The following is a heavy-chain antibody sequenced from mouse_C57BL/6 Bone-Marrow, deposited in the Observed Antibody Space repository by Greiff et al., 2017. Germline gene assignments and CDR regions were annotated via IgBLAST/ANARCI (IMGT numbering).Heavy chain of an antibody. CDR1: GYAFTNSL. D-gene: IGHD2-3*01. V-gene: IGHV1-54*01. J-gene: IGHJ2*01. CDR3: ARSRLLRLDY. CDR2: INPGSGGT. Sequence: QVQLQQSGAELVRPGTSVKVSCKASGYAFTNSLIEWVKQRPGQGFEWIGVINPGSGGTNYNEKFKGKATLTAVKSSSTAYMQLSSLTSEDSAVYFCARSRLLRLDYWGQGTTLTVAS.